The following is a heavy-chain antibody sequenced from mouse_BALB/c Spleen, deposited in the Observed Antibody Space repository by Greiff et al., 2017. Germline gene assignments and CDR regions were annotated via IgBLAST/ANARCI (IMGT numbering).Heavy chain of an antibody. V-gene: IGHV3-2*02. D-gene: IGHD2-10*02. CDR2: ISYSGST. CDR3: ARSRYGNPYLDY. CDR1: GYSIHSDYA. Sequence: VKVEESEPGLVKPSQSLSLTCTVTGYSIHSDYAWNWIRQFPGNKLEWMGYISYSGSTSYNPSLKTRIAITRDTSKNQFLLQLTSVTTEDTATYYCARSRYGNPYLDYWGQGTTLTVSS. J-gene: IGHJ2*01.